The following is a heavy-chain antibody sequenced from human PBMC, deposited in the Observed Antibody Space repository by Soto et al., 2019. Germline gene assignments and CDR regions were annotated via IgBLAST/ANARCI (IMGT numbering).Heavy chain of an antibody. CDR1: GYTFTSYA. CDR3: AKMGGATGD. CDR2: INAGNGNT. J-gene: IGHJ4*02. D-gene: IGHD1-26*01. Sequence: QVQLVQSGAEVKKPGASVKVSCKASGYTFTSYAMHWVRQAPGQRLEWMGWINAGNGNTKYSRKFQGRVTITSDTSASRAALEVMSMRLGDRAVFYCAKMGGATGDWGQGTLVTVSS. V-gene: IGHV1-3*01.